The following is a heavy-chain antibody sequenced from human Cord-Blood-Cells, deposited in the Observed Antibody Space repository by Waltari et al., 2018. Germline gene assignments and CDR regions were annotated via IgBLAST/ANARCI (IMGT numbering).Heavy chain of an antibody. CDR1: GYTFTGYY. Sequence: QVQLVQSGAEVKKPGASVKVSCKASGYTFTGYYMHWVRQAPGQGLEWMGWINPNSGGTNYAQKFQGRVTMTRDTSISTAYMELSRLRSDDTAVYDCARGRPLIIAARAADAFDIWGQGTMVTVSS. CDR3: ARGRPLIIAARAADAFDI. CDR2: INPNSGGT. D-gene: IGHD6-6*01. J-gene: IGHJ3*02. V-gene: IGHV1-2*02.